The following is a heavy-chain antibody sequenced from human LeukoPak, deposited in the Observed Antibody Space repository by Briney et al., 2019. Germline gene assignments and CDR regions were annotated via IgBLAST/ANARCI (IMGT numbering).Heavy chain of an antibody. Sequence: SVKVSCKTSGFTFTNYGVSWVRQAPGEGLEWMAWISAYNGYTSYAQTFQDRVTMTTDTSTSTAHMELTGLRSDDTAVYYCVRVGDSVPTMDYWGQGTLVTVSS. CDR3: VRVGDSVPTMDY. CDR2: ISAYNGYT. V-gene: IGHV1-18*01. J-gene: IGHJ4*02. CDR1: GFTFTNYG. D-gene: IGHD2-21*01.